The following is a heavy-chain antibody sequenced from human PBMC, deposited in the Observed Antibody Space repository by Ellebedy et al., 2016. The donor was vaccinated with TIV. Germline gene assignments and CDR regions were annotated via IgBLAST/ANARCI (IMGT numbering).Heavy chain of an antibody. CDR3: ARSKDYYFDY. Sequence: ASVKVSCKDSGYSFTTYWIGWVRQMPGKGLEWMGIIYPGDSDTRYSPSFQGQVTISADKSISTAYLQWSSLKASDTAMYYCARSKDYYFDYWGQGTLVTVSS. V-gene: IGHV5-51*01. CDR1: GYSFTTYW. J-gene: IGHJ4*02. CDR2: IYPGDSDT.